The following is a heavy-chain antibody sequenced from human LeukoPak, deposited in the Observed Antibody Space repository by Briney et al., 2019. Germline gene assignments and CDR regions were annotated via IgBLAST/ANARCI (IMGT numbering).Heavy chain of an antibody. J-gene: IGHJ4*02. CDR1: GGSISSSSYY. D-gene: IGHD6-13*01. V-gene: IGHV4-39*01. CDR2: IYYSGST. Sequence: PSETLSLTCTVSGGSISSSSYYRGWIRQPPGKGLEWIGSIYYSGSTYYNPSLKSRVTISVDTSKNQFSLKLSSVTAADTAVYYCARHPVWGIGSSWQKEPTVDYWGQGTLVTVSS. CDR3: ARHPVWGIGSSWQKEPTVDY.